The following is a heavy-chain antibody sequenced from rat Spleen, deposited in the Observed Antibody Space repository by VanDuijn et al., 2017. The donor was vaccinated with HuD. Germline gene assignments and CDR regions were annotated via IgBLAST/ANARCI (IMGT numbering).Heavy chain of an antibody. Sequence: EVQLVESGGGLVQPGRSLKLSCAASGFTFSDYYMTWVRQAPKKGLEWVESISYEGSSTYDRDSVKGRFTITRDNAKNTLDLQMNSLRSEDTATYYCARPGITSYVMDAWGQGASVTVSS. CDR2: ISYEGSST. CDR1: GFTFSDYY. CDR3: ARPGITSYVMDA. J-gene: IGHJ4*01. D-gene: IGHD1-4*01. V-gene: IGHV5-22*01.